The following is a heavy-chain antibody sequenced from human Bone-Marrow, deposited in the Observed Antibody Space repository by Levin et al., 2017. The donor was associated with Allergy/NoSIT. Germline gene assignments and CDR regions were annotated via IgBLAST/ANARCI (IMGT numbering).Heavy chain of an antibody. CDR3: ARRGDSGRSFDY. Sequence: SETLSLTCSVSGGSISSSTYYWGWIRQPPGKGLEWIGSIYSSGSTYYNPSLKSRVTISVDTSKNQFSLNLSSVTAADTAIYYCARRGDSGRSFDYWGQGTMVTVSS. V-gene: IGHV4-39*01. CDR1: GGSISSSTYY. J-gene: IGHJ4*02. D-gene: IGHD2-21*01. CDR2: IYSSGST.